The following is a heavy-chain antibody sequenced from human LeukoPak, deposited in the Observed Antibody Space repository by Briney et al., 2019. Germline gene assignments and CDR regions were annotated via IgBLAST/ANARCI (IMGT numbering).Heavy chain of an antibody. V-gene: IGHV3-49*03. CDR3: TRAWGRYCSGGSCSPSFDY. Sequence: GGSLRLSCTASGFTFGDYAMSWFRQAPGKGLEWVGFIRSKAYGGTTEYAASVKGRFTISRDDSKSIAYLQMNSLKTEDTAVYYCTRAWGRYCSGGSCSPSFDYWGQGTLVTVSS. CDR1: GFTFGDYA. D-gene: IGHD2-15*01. CDR2: IRSKAYGGTT. J-gene: IGHJ4*02.